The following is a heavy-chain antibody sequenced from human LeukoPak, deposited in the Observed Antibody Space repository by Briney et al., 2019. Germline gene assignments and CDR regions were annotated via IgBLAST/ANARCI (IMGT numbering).Heavy chain of an antibody. CDR3: ARDRRGITMVRGPSEY. Sequence: PGGSLRLSCSASWFTVSSNYISWFRQAPGKGVEWVSVIYGGGSTYYAYSVKGRFTISRDNSEHTLYLQMNSLRAEDTAVYYCARDRRGITMVRGPSEYWGQGTLVTVSS. CDR2: IYGGGST. D-gene: IGHD3-10*01. J-gene: IGHJ4*02. CDR1: WFTVSSNY. V-gene: IGHV3-53*01.